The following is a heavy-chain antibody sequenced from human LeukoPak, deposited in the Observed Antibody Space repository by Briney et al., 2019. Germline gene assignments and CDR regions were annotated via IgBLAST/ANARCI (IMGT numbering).Heavy chain of an antibody. CDR2: IYPGDSDT. Sequence: GESLKISCKGSGYSFTSFWIAWVRQRPGKGLEWMGIIYPGDSDTRYSPSFQGQVTISADKSISTAYLQWSSLKASDTAMYYCARRSRDGYNSIDYWGQGTLVTVSS. CDR3: ARRSRDGYNSIDY. J-gene: IGHJ4*02. CDR1: GYSFTSFW. D-gene: IGHD5-24*01. V-gene: IGHV5-51*01.